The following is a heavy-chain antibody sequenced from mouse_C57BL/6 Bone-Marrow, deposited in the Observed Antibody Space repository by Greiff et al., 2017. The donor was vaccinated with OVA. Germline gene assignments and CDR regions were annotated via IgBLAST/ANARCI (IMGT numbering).Heavy chain of an antibody. V-gene: IGHV1-64*01. D-gene: IGHD1-1*01. J-gene: IGHJ3*01. CDR2: IHPNSGST. CDR3: ARPLYYYGSSPPFAY. CDR1: GYTFTSYW. Sequence: QVQLQQPGAELVKPGASVKLSCKASGYTFTSYWMLWVKQRPGQGLEWIGMIHPNSGSTNYNEKFKSKATLTVDKSSSTAYMQLSSLTSEDSAVYYCARPLYYYGSSPPFAYWGQGTLVTVSA.